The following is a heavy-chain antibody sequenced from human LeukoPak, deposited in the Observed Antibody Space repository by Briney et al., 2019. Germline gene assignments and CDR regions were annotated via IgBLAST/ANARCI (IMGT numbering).Heavy chain of an antibody. J-gene: IGHJ4*02. CDR1: GYTLTELS. Sequence: ASVKVSCKVSGYTLTELSIHWVRQAPGQGLEWMGWVNPKSGNTGYAQSFQGRVTMTRNTSISTAYMELSSLGSEDTAVHYCARARENSYGSGTYRPYYFNCWGQGTLVTVSS. V-gene: IGHV1-8*01. D-gene: IGHD3-10*01. CDR3: ARARENSYGSGTYRPYYFNC. CDR2: VNPKSGNT.